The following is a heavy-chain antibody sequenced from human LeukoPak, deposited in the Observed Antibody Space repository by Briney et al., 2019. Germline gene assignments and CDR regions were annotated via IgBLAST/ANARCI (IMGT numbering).Heavy chain of an antibody. CDR2: ISYDGSNK. D-gene: IGHD3-16*01. CDR3: AKWPGGAMDYFDY. CDR1: GFTFSSYA. J-gene: IGHJ4*02. Sequence: GGSLRLSCAASGFTFSSYAMHWVRQAPGKGLEWVAVISYDGSNKYYADSVKGRFTISRDNSKNTLYLEMSSLRVEDTAIYYCAKWPGGAMDYFDYWGQGTLVTVSS. V-gene: IGHV3-30*04.